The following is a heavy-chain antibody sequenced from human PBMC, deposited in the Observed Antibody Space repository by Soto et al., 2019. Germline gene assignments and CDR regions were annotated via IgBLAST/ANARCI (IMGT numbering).Heavy chain of an antibody. D-gene: IGHD2-2*01. V-gene: IGHV5-51*01. J-gene: IGHJ6*02. CDR1: GYSFTTYW. CDR3: ARILQAIVVVTPAYYYGMDV. CDR2: IYPGDSDT. Sequence: GESLKISCKGSGYSFTTYWIAWVRQMPGKGLEWMGIIYPGDSDTRYSPSFQGQVTISVDKSISTAYLQWSSLKASGTAMYYCARILQAIVVVTPAYYYGMDVCGQGTTVTVYS.